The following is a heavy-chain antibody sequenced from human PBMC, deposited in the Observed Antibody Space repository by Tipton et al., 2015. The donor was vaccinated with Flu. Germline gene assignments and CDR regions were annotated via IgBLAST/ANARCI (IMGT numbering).Heavy chain of an antibody. D-gene: IGHD1-1*01. Sequence: LRLSCTVSSGSLSSGAYYWGWIRQPPGKGLEWIGSIFYRGTTYYNPSLKRRVTISIDTSKNHFSLTVNSVTAADTAVYYCARLVGKYFPSSVAYWGQGSLVTVSS. J-gene: IGHJ4*02. CDR2: IFYRGTT. CDR3: ARLVGKYFPSSVAY. CDR1: SGSLSSGAYY. V-gene: IGHV4-39*07.